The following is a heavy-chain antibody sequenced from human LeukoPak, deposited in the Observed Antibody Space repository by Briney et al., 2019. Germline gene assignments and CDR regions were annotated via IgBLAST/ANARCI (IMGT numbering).Heavy chain of an antibody. J-gene: IGHJ4*02. V-gene: IGHV3-23*01. CDR3: VGSDFWSGFY. CDR2: IRGSGGST. Sequence: GGSLRLSCAASGFTFSSYAMSWVRQAPGKGLEWVSAIRGSGGSTYYADSVKGRFTISRDNSKNTLYLQMNSLRAEDTAVYYCVGSDFWSGFYWGQGTLVTVSS. D-gene: IGHD3-3*01. CDR1: GFTFSSYA.